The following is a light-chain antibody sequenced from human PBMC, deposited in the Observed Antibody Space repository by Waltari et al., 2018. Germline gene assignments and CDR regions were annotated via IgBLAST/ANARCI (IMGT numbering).Light chain of an antibody. Sequence: DIQMTQSPSSVSASVGDSVTLPCRASEDVSTWLAWYQQKPGKVPQLLIFAASVLRTGVSSRFTGSGSGTDFTLTISSLEPEDFATYYCQQSNTFPLTFGGGTKVEIK. CDR1: EDVSTW. CDR3: QQSNTFPLT. V-gene: IGKV1-12*01. CDR2: AAS. J-gene: IGKJ4*01.